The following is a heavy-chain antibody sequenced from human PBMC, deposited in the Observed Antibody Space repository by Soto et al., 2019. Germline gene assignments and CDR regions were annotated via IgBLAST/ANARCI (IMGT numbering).Heavy chain of an antibody. CDR3: ARVARNLGFGELSYFDY. CDR1: GFTFSSYA. Sequence: QVQLVESGGGVVQPGRSLRLSCAASGFTFSSYAMHWVRQAPGKGLEWVAVISYDGSNKYYADSVTGRFTISRDNSKNTLYLQMNSLRAEDTAVYYCARVARNLGFGELSYFDYWGQGTLVTVSS. D-gene: IGHD3-10*01. J-gene: IGHJ4*02. CDR2: ISYDGSNK. V-gene: IGHV3-30-3*01.